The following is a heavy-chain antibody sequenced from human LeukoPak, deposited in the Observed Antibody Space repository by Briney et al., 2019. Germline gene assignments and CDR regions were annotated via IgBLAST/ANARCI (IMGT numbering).Heavy chain of an antibody. Sequence: SETLSLTCTVSGGSISSYNWSWIRQPPGKGLEWIGYIYYSGSTNYNPSLKSRVTISVDTSKNQFSLKLSSVTAADTAVYYCARHIQIAAARWFDPWGQGTLVTVSS. D-gene: IGHD6-13*01. CDR3: ARHIQIAAARWFDP. J-gene: IGHJ5*02. CDR1: GGSISSYN. CDR2: IYYSGST. V-gene: IGHV4-59*08.